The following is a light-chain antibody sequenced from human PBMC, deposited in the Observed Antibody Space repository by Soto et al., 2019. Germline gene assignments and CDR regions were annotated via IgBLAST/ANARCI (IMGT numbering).Light chain of an antibody. Sequence: EIVLTQSSATLSLSPGERATLSCMSSQSVTSNALAWYQQKPGQAPRLLIYGVSSRATGIPDRFSGSGSGTDFTLTISSLEPEDFAVYYCQQRSKWPLTFGGGTKVDIK. CDR2: GVS. J-gene: IGKJ4*01. CDR3: QQRSKWPLT. V-gene: IGKV3-11*01. CDR1: QSVTSN.